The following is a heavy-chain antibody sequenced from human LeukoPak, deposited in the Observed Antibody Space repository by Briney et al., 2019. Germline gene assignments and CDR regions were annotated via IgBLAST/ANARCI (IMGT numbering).Heavy chain of an antibody. CDR1: GFTFSSYD. J-gene: IGHJ3*02. CDR2: IGTAGDT. CDR3: ARWRQWLSAFDI. D-gene: IGHD6-19*01. V-gene: IGHV3-13*01. Sequence: GGSLRFSCAASGFTFSSYDMHWVRQAPGKGLEWVSAIGTAGDTYYPGSVKGRFTISRENAKNSLYLQMNSLRAGDTAVYYCARWRQWLSAFDIWGQGTMVTVSS.